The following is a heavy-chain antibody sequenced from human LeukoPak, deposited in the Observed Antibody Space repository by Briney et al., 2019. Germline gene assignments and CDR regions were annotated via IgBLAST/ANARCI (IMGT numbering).Heavy chain of an antibody. V-gene: IGHV3-9*01. Sequence: SLRLSCVACGFKFNDYAMQWVRQAAGKGLEWVSGLSWHSGSIGYADSVKGRFIISRDHAKNSLYLDMNSLRPEDSALYYCAKETKVGGNRYNFDYWGRGTLVTVSS. CDR1: GFKFNDYA. CDR2: LSWHSGSI. D-gene: IGHD1-26*01. CDR3: AKETKVGGNRYNFDY. J-gene: IGHJ4*02.